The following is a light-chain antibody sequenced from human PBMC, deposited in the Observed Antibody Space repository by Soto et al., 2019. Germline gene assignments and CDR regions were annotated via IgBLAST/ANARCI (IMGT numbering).Light chain of an antibody. J-gene: IGKJ5*01. CDR2: GAA. Sequence: TKSPRTPLLPQEERATLLFRGIQTISRRCLAGYQQSPGQAPRLLIFGAATRATSVPARFSGSGSGTEFSLTISSWQQADYAVNYCKQYNTRSPRTFGQGTRVEIK. CDR3: KQYNTRSPRT. CDR1: QTISRRC. V-gene: IGKV3-15*01.